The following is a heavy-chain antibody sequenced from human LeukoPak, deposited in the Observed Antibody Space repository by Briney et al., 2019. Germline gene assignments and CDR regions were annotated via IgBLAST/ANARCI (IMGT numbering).Heavy chain of an antibody. V-gene: IGHV4-31*03. CDR2: TYYSGST. Sequence: PSETLSLTCTVSSGSFTSGGYYWSRIRQHPGKGLEWIGYTYYSGSTYYNPSLKSRVTISVDTSKNQFSLKLSSVTAADTAVYYCARGRDSSSWYVHYFDYWGQGTLVTVSS. J-gene: IGHJ4*02. CDR1: SGSFTSGGYY. CDR3: ARGRDSSSWYVHYFDY. D-gene: IGHD6-13*01.